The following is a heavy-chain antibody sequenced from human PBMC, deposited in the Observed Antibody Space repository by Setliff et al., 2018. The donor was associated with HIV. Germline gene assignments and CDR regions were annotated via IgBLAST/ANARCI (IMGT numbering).Heavy chain of an antibody. D-gene: IGHD1-26*01. Sequence: WASVKVSCKASGYTFTTYGINWVRQAPGQGLEWMGWVSTYNGHTNYPQHLQGRVTMTTNTSTGTAYLELRSLRSDDTAMYYCARPLDSGSYPYDAFAFWGLGTMVTVSS. CDR2: VSTYNGHT. CDR1: GYTFTTYG. J-gene: IGHJ3*01. CDR3: ARPLDSGSYPYDAFAF. V-gene: IGHV1-18*04.